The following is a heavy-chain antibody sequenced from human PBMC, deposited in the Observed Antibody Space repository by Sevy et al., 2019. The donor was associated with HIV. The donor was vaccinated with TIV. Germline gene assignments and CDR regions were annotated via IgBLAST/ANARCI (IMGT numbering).Heavy chain of an antibody. V-gene: IGHV4-30-4*01. CDR1: GGAITSGDYY. J-gene: IGHJ4*02. CDR2: IYHSASI. CDR3: ARERGYTYLFMDI. Sequence: SETLSLTCTVSGGAITSGDYYWNWIRQPPGKGLEWIGYIYHSASIFYNPSLQSRSILSQDTSKNKFSLKFRSVTAADTAVYFCARERGYTYLFMDIWGQGTPVTVSS. D-gene: IGHD5-18*01.